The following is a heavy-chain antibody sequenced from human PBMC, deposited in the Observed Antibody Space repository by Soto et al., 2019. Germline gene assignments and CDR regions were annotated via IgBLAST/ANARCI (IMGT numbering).Heavy chain of an antibody. CDR2: ISGSGGST. V-gene: IGHV3-23*01. CDR3: DRTGDDY. Sequence: GGSLRLSGAASGFTFSSYAMSWVRQAPGKGLEWVSAISGSGGSTYYAYSVKGRFTISRDNSKNTMYLQKNSLRAEDTAVYYCDRTGDDYWGQGTMVTVSS. D-gene: IGHD7-27*01. CDR1: GFTFSSYA. J-gene: IGHJ4*01.